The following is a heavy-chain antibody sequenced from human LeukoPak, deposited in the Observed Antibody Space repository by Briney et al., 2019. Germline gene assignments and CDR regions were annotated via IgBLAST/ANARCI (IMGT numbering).Heavy chain of an antibody. CDR2: IYYAGSS. V-gene: IGHV4-59*08. D-gene: IGHD2/OR15-2a*01. CDR1: DVSIKNYY. Sequence: SETLSLTCTVSDVSIKNYYWSWIRQPPGKGLEWITNIYYAGSSNYNPSLKSRVSVSIDASKNQLSLKLTSVTAADTAIYYCARQAVIIPTGMEGPWFDPWGQGTLVAVSS. CDR3: ARQAVIIPTGMEGPWFDP. J-gene: IGHJ5*02.